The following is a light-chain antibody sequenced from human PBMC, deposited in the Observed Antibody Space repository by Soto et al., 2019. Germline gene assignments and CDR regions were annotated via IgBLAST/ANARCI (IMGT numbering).Light chain of an antibody. CDR3: QAYDYSLTASV. CDR1: SSNLGAGYD. Sequence: QLVLTQPPSVSGAPGQRVTIPCTGSSSNLGAGYDVHWYQQLPGTAPKLVIYGNRNRPSGVPERFSGSKSGTSASLAITGLQAEDEGDYYCQAYDYSLTASVFGGGTKLTVL. CDR2: GNR. J-gene: IGLJ3*02. V-gene: IGLV1-40*01.